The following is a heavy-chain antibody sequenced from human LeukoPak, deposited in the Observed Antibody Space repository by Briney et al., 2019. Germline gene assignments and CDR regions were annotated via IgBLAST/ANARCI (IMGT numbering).Heavy chain of an antibody. V-gene: IGHV4-34*01. CDR2: VNHSGST. Sequence: PSETLCLTCALSRVSFSGYYWSWIRPPPGKGLEWIGEVNHSGSTNYNPTLKPRVTISVDTSKNQFSLKLSSVTAADRAVYYCAGAFRSGYKYYYYFGMDVWGKGTTVTVSS. CDR1: RVSFSGYY. J-gene: IGHJ6*04. CDR3: AGAFRSGYKYYYYFGMDV. D-gene: IGHD5-12*01.